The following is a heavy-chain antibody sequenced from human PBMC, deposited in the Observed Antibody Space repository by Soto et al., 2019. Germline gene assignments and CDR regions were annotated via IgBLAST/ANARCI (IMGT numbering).Heavy chain of an antibody. D-gene: IGHD3-3*01. J-gene: IGHJ4*02. CDR2: ISGSGSST. V-gene: IGHV3-23*01. Sequence: GGSLRLSCAASGFNFRDYYMSWIRQAPGKGLEWVSAISGSGSSTYYADSVKGRFTISRDNSKNTLYLQMNSLRAEDTAVYYCARAPETPSIFGVALPYFFDYWGQGTLVTVSS. CDR3: ARAPETPSIFGVALPYFFDY. CDR1: GFNFRDYY.